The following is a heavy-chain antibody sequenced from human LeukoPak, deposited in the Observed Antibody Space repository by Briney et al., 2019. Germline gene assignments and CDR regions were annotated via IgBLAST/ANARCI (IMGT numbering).Heavy chain of an antibody. V-gene: IGHV4-39*07. CDR3: ARGDIVVVTAIGSLDY. CDR2: MYNVGST. CDR1: GGSISSSSYY. Sequence: PSETLSLTCSVSGGSISSSSYYWGWIRQPPGKGLEWIGSMYNVGSTYYNPSLKSRVTISVDTSKNQFSLKLSSVTAADTAVYYCARGDIVVVTAIGSLDYWGQGTLVTVSS. D-gene: IGHD2-21*02. J-gene: IGHJ4*02.